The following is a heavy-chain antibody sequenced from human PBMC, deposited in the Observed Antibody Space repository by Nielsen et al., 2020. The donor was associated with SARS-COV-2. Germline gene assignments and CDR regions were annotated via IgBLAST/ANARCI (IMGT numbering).Heavy chain of an antibody. CDR1: GFTFSSYA. CDR2: ISGSGGST. Sequence: GESLKISFAASGFTFSSYAMSWVRQAPGKGLEWVSAISGSGGSTYYADSVKGRFTISRDNSKNTLYLQMNSLRAEDTAVYYCAKDPGHYYGSGSKVSSWFDPWGQGTLVTVSS. CDR3: AKDPGHYYGSGSKVSSWFDP. J-gene: IGHJ5*02. V-gene: IGHV3-23*01. D-gene: IGHD3-10*01.